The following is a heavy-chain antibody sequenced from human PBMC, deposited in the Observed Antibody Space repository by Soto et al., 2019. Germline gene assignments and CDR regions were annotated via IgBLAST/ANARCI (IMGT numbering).Heavy chain of an antibody. CDR3: AKDRKRENGTPDAFDI. CDR2: ISGSGGST. CDR1: GFTFSSYA. V-gene: IGHV3-23*01. D-gene: IGHD1-1*01. Sequence: QAVGSLRLSCAASGFTFSSYAMSWVRQAPGKGLEWVSAISGSGGSTYYADSVKGRFTISRDNSKNTLYLQMNSLRAEDTAVYYCAKDRKRENGTPDAFDIWGQGTMVTVSS. J-gene: IGHJ3*02.